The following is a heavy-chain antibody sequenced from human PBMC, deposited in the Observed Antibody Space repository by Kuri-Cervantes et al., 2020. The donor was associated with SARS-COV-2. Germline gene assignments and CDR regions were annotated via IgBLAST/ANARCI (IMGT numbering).Heavy chain of an antibody. CDR2: IYHTGTT. Sequence: SETLSLTCGVSGYPISTGYYWGWIRQPPGKGLEWIGSIYHTGTTYYNPSLNSRFTISVDMSTNQFSLKVNSVIAADTAVYYCARLSQVGIVYYFEHWGQGTLVTVSS. J-gene: IGHJ4*02. CDR1: GYPISTGYY. D-gene: IGHD2-21*01. CDR3: ARLSQVGIVYYFEH. V-gene: IGHV4-38-2*01.